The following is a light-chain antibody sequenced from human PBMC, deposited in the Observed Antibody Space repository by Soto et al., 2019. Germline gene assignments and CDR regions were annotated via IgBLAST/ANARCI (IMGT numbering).Light chain of an antibody. J-gene: IGLJ2*01. V-gene: IGLV2-8*01. CDR2: EVS. Sequence: QSALTQPPSASGSPGQSVTISCTGTSSDVGGYNYVSWYQQHPGKAPKLMIYEVSNRPSGDPDRFSGSKSGNTASLTVSGLQAEDEADYYCSSYAGSNNPHVVFGGGTKVTVL. CDR3: SSYAGSNNPHVV. CDR1: SSDVGGYNY.